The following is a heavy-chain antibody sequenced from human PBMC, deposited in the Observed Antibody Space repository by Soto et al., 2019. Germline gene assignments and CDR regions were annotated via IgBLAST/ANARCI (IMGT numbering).Heavy chain of an antibody. D-gene: IGHD6-19*01. V-gene: IGHV4-59*01. Sequence: PSETLSLTCTVSGGSISSYYWSWIRQPPGKGLEWIGYIYYSGSTNYNPSLKSRVTISVDTSKNQFSLKLSSVTAADTAVYYCAWAVAGSLNYFAYWGQGTLVTVAS. CDR1: GGSISSYY. CDR2: IYYSGST. J-gene: IGHJ4*02. CDR3: AWAVAGSLNYFAY.